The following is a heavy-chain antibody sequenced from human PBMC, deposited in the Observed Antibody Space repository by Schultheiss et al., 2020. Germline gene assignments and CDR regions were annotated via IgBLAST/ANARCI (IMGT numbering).Heavy chain of an antibody. Sequence: GGSLRLSCAASGFTVSSHYMNWVRQAPGKGLEWVAVIYGGGTTYYADSVKGRFTVSRDNSKNTVSLQMNSLRADDTAVYYCTRGFRDFGDYWGQGTLVTVSS. V-gene: IGHV3-53*01. CDR1: GFTVSSHY. J-gene: IGHJ4*02. D-gene: IGHD4-17*01. CDR3: TRGFRDFGDY. CDR2: IYGGGTT.